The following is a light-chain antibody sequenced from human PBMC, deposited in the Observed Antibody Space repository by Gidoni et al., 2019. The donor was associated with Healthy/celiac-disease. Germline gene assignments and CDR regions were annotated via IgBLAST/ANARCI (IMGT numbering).Light chain of an antibody. CDR3: QQRDSTPSFT. V-gene: IGKV1-39*01. J-gene: IGKJ3*01. CDR2: SAS. Sequence: DIQMTQSPSSLPASVGDRVTITCRGSQSISSYLNWCQQKPGNAPKLLIYSASSWQSGVPSRFSGSGSGTDFIITISSRQPEDFATYYCQQRDSTPSFTFXPXTKVDIK. CDR1: QSISSY.